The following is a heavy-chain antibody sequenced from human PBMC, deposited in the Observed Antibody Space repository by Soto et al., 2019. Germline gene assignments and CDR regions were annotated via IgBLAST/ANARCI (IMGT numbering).Heavy chain of an antibody. CDR3: ARGLISGYYLYDAFDI. CDR2: IYYSGST. V-gene: IGHV4-39*07. D-gene: IGHD3-22*01. Sequence: PSETLSLTCTVSGGSISSGGYYWSWIRQHPGKGLEGIGNIYYSGSTHYTPSLKSRVTLSVDTSKNQFSLKLSSVTAADTAVYYCARGLISGYYLYDAFDIWGQGTMVTVSS. CDR1: GGSISSGGYY. J-gene: IGHJ3*02.